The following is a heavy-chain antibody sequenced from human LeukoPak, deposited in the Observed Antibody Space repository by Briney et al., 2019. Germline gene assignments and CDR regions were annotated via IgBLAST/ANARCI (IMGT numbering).Heavy chain of an antibody. D-gene: IGHD2-21*01. J-gene: IGHJ4*02. CDR3: VTDLVIKGYFDY. CDR1: GFTFSSYG. V-gene: IGHV3-15*01. CDR2: IRRKTDGETT. Sequence: GGSLRLSCAASGFTFSSYGMHWVRQVPGKGLEWVGRIRRKTDGETTDHAAPVKGRFTISRDDSKNTLYLQMNSLKTEDTAVYYCVTDLVIKGYFDYWGQGALVTVSS.